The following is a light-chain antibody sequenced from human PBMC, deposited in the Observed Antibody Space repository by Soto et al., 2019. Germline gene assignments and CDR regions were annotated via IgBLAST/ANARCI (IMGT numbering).Light chain of an antibody. J-gene: IGLJ7*01. Sequence: QSVLTQPPSVSGAPGQRVTISCTGSSSNIGAGYDVHWYQQLPGTAPQLLIYGNSKRPSGVPDRFSGSKSGTSASLAFPGAGGEEGGYYFCRPLGRSRGCVFGGGTQPPVL. CDR1: SSNIGAGYD. CDR2: GNS. CDR3: RPLGRSRGCV. V-gene: IGLV1-40*01.